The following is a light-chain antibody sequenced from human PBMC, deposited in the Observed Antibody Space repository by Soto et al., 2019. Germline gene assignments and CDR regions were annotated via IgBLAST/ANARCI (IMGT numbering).Light chain of an antibody. CDR3: QKRRNWLIT. CDR2: CAS. J-gene: IGKJ5*01. Sequence: IVLTQSPGTLSLSPGERATLSCRASQIVSSSYLSWYQQKPGQAPRLLIYCASSRATGIPDRFSGSGSGTDLTLTISSLESEDFAVYYCQKRRNWLITFGQGTRLEIK. CDR1: QIVSSSY. V-gene: IGKV3D-20*02.